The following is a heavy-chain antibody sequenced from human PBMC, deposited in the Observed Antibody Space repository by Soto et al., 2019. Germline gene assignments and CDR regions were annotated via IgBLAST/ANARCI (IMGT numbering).Heavy chain of an antibody. CDR3: AKEILSGSSVGRGAFDI. CDR1: GFTFTSYG. V-gene: IGHV3-30*18. CDR2: ISYDGSNK. D-gene: IGHD6-13*01. J-gene: IGHJ3*02. Sequence: AGSLRPSCAASGFTFTSYGMHWVRQAPGKGLEWVAVISYDGSNKYYADSVKGRFTIARDNSKNALYLQMNSLRAEDTAVYYCAKEILSGSSVGRGAFDIWGQGTMVTVSS.